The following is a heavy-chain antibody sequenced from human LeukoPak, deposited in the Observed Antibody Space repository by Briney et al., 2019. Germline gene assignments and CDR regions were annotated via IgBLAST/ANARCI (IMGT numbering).Heavy chain of an antibody. CDR2: IKQDGSEK. D-gene: IGHD3-10*01. Sequence: GGSLRLSCAASGFTFSTYWMSWVRQAPGKGLEWVASIKQDGSEKYYVDSVKGRFTISRDNAKSSLYLQMNSLRAEDTAVYYCARPPAGPHYFDYWGQGTLVTVSS. CDR1: GFTFSTYW. CDR3: ARPPAGPHYFDY. J-gene: IGHJ4*02. V-gene: IGHV3-7*01.